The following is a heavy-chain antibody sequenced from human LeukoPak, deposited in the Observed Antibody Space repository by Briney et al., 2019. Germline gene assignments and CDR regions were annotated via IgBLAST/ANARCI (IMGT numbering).Heavy chain of an antibody. D-gene: IGHD3-22*01. J-gene: IGHJ4*02. CDR2: MNPNSGNT. V-gene: IGHV1-8*03. Sequence: ASVKVSCKASGYTFTSYDINWVRQATGQGLEWMGWMNPNSGNTGYAQKFQGRVTITRNTSISTAYMELSSLRSEDTAVYYCARVTTGVVVIDYWGQGTLVTVSS. CDR1: GYTFTSYD. CDR3: ARVTTGVVVIDY.